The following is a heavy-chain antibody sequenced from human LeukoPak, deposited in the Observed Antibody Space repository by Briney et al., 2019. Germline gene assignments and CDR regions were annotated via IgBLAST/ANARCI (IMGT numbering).Heavy chain of an antibody. CDR1: GLTFSSYA. V-gene: IGHV3-23*01. CDR2: ISGSSGHT. Sequence: GGPLRLSCAASGLTFSSYAMSWVRQAPGKGLEWVSAISGSSGHTYYADSVKGRFTISRDNSNNTLYLQMNSLRAEDTAVHYCAKVGFSEMEPLLYSDHWGQGTLVTVSS. D-gene: IGHD3-3*01. CDR3: AKVGFSEMEPLLYSDH. J-gene: IGHJ4*02.